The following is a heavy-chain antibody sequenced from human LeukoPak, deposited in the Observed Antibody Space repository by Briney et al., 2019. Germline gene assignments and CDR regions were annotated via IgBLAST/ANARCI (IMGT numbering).Heavy chain of an antibody. D-gene: IGHD3-10*01. J-gene: IGHJ4*02. V-gene: IGHV3-7*05. CDR3: ARLLWFGELSGFDY. Sequence: GGSLRLSCAASGFTFSSYWMSWVRQAPGKGLEWVANIKQDGSEKYYLDSVKGRFTISRDNAKNSLYLQMNSLRAGDTAVYYCARLLWFGELSGFDYWGQGTLVTVSS. CDR2: IKQDGSEK. CDR1: GFTFSSYW.